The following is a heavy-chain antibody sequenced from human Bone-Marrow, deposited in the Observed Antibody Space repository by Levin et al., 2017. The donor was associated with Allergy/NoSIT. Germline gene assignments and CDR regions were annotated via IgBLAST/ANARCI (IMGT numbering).Heavy chain of an antibody. CDR1: GGTFSSNA. CDR2: IRPIFGTA. Sequence: KISCKASGGTFSSNALNWVRQAPGQGLEWMGGIRPIFGTADYAQKYQGRVSITADESTGTAYMAMSSLRSEDTAMYYCTMEANIVVLPAAGDSFDIWGQGTMVTVSS. CDR3: TMEANIVVLPAAGDSFDI. J-gene: IGHJ3*02. D-gene: IGHD2-2*01. V-gene: IGHV1-69*01.